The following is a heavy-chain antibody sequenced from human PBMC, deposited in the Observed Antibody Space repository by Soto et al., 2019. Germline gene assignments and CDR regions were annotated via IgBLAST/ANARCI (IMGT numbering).Heavy chain of an antibody. J-gene: IGHJ4*02. CDR2: ISNDGDDK. CDR1: GFTFSPYT. D-gene: IGHD2-21*02. CDR3: ARGGGFCGADCYKGGIDY. V-gene: IGHV3-30-3*01. Sequence: QVQLVESGGGVVQPGRSLRLSCAASGFTFSPYTMHWVRQTPGKGLEGVAVISNDGDDKDYADSVKGRFTVSRDNSKSTLYLQMSSLRAEDTALYYCARGGGFCGADCYKGGIDYWGQGTLVTVSP.